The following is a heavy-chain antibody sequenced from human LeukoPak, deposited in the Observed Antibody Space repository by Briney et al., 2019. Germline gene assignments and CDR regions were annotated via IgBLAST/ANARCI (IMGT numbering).Heavy chain of an antibody. CDR1: GGSISSYK. CDR3: TRGIVGATAPDY. CDR2: IYSSGST. D-gene: IGHD1-26*01. V-gene: IGHV4-4*07. J-gene: IGHJ4*02. Sequence: SSETLSLTCTVSGGSISSYKWSWIRQPAGKGLEWIGRIYSSGSTNYNPSLKSRVAMSVDTSKNQFSPQLSSVTAADTAVYYCTRGIVGATAPDYWAREPWSSSPQ.